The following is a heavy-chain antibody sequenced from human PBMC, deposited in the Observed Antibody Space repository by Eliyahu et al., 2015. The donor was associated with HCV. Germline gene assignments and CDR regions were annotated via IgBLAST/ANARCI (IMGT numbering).Heavy chain of an antibody. CDR1: GFSFSTYG. Sequence: EVQLLESGGGLVQPGGSLXLSCAASGFSFSTYGMSWVRQAPGKGLEWVSGSSGGGTNAFYADSVKGRFTISRDTSKNTLYLQMNSLRGEDTAVYYCAKQGSSTWGDFEYWGQGTLVSVSS. J-gene: IGHJ4*02. CDR3: AKQGSSTWGDFEY. D-gene: IGHD6-13*01. CDR2: SSGGGTNA. V-gene: IGHV3-23*01.